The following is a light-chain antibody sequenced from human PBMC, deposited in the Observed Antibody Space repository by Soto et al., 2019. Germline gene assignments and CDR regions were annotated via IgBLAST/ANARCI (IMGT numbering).Light chain of an antibody. CDR2: AAS. CDR1: QSIRSY. V-gene: IGKV1-39*01. J-gene: IGKJ1*01. CDR3: QQSYSSTRT. Sequence: DIQRTQSPSSLSASVGERVTITCRESQSIRSYLNWYEQKPGKAPKLXIYAASSLQSGVQSMFSGSGSGTDCTLTISSLQHEDFETAYCQQSYSSTRTFGQGTKVDIK.